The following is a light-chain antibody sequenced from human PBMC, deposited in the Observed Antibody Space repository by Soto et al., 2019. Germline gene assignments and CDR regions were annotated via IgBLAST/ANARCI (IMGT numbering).Light chain of an antibody. CDR2: AAS. J-gene: IGKJ1*01. CDR3: QQSYSTPWT. CDR1: QSINSY. Sequence: DIPMTQSPSSLSASIGDRVTITCRTSQSINSYLNWYQQKPGKAPNLLISAASSLQSGVPSRFSGSGSGTDLTLTISSLQPEDSATYYCQQSYSTPWTFGQGTKVEIK. V-gene: IGKV1-39*01.